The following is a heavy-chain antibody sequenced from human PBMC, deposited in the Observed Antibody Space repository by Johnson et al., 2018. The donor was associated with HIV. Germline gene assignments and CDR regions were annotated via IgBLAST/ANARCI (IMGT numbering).Heavy chain of an antibody. D-gene: IGHD2-21*01. CDR3: ALSYSLDAFDI. V-gene: IGHV3-20*04. J-gene: IGHJ3*02. Sequence: EVQLVESGGGLVQPGGSLRLSCAASGFTFSSYWMSWVRQAPGKGLEWVCGINWRGGSTGYADSVKGRFTISRDDSKNSLYLQMNSLKTEDTAVYYCALSYSLDAFDIWGQGTMVTVSS. CDR1: GFTFSSYW. CDR2: INWRGGST.